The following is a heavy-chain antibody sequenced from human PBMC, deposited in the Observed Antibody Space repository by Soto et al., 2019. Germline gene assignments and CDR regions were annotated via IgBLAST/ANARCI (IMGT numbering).Heavy chain of an antibody. CDR2: ISYDGSNK. CDR1: GFTFSSYA. D-gene: IGHD6-19*01. CDR3: ARALHLAVAPDFDY. J-gene: IGHJ4*02. Sequence: PGGSLRLSCAASGFTFSSYAMHWVRQAPGKGLEWVAVISYDGSNKYYADSVKGRFTISRDNSKNTLYLQMNSLRAEDTAVYYCARALHLAVAPDFDYWGQGTLVTVSS. V-gene: IGHV3-30-3*01.